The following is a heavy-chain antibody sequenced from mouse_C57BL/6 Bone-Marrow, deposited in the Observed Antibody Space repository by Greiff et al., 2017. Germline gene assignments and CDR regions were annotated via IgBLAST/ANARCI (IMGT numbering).Heavy chain of an antibody. CDR1: GYTFTSYW. CDR2: IDPSDSET. J-gene: IGHJ1*03. D-gene: IGHD2-4*01. CDR3: ARREYDYDGDWYYDV. V-gene: IGHV1-52*01. Sequence: QVQLKQPGAELVRPGSSVKLSCKASGYTFTSYWMHWVKQRPIQGLEWIGTIDPSDSETHYNQKFKDKATLTVDKSSSTAYMQLSSLTSEDSAVYYCARREYDYDGDWYYDVWGTGTTVTVSS.